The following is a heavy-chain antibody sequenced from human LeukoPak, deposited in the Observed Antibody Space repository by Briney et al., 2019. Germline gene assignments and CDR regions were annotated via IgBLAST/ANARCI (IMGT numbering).Heavy chain of an antibody. CDR3: AKVYSEDY. J-gene: IGHJ4*02. D-gene: IGHD2-8*01. V-gene: IGHV3-15*07. CDR1: GFSFSDTY. Sequence: GGSLRLSCAASGFSFSDTYINRVRQIPGTGLEWVGLIKNKADRGEIEYAAPVKDRFTISRDDSKNTVYLQISSLRAEDTAVYYCAKVYSEDYWGQGTLVTVSS. CDR2: IKNKADRGEI.